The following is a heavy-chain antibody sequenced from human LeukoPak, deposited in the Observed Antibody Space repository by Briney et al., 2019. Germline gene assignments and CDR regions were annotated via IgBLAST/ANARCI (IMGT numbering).Heavy chain of an antibody. D-gene: IGHD2-15*01. CDR3: ARADVVVNYYMDV. J-gene: IGHJ6*03. Sequence: SETLSLTCAVSGGSISSGGYSWSWIRQPPGKGLEWIGYIYHSGSTYYNPSLKSRVTISVDRSKNQFSLKLSSVTAADTAVYYCARADVVVNYYMDVWGKGTTVTVSS. CDR1: GGSISSGGYS. CDR2: IYHSGST. V-gene: IGHV4-30-2*01.